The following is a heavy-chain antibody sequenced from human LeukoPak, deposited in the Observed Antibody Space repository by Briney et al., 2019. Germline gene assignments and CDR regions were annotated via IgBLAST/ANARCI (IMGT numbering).Heavy chain of an antibody. Sequence: GASVKVSCKASGGTFSSYAISWVRQAPGQGLEWMGRIIPILGIANYARKFQGRVTITTDESTSTAYMELSSLRSEDTAVYYCARETTPKGVVYWGQGTLVTVSS. CDR1: GGTFSSYA. CDR2: IIPILGIA. J-gene: IGHJ4*02. CDR3: ARETTPKGVVY. D-gene: IGHD4-11*01. V-gene: IGHV1-69*04.